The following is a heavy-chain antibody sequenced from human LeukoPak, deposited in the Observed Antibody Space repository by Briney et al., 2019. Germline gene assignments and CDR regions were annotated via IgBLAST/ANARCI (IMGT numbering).Heavy chain of an antibody. Sequence: GGSLRLSCAASGFTLTNYAMSWVRQAPGKGLEWVSAISSSGSNTYYADSVKGRFTISRDKSKNTLYLQMNSLRADDTAVYYCARNPDYGDDRFDYWGQGTLVTVSS. CDR2: ISSSGSNT. CDR1: GFTLTNYA. CDR3: ARNPDYGDDRFDY. V-gene: IGHV3-23*01. J-gene: IGHJ4*02. D-gene: IGHD4-17*01.